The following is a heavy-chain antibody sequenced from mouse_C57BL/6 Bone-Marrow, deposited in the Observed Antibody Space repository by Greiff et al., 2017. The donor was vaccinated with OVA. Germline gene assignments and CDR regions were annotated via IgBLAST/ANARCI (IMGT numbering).Heavy chain of an antibody. J-gene: IGHJ2*01. CDR2: IYPGSGNT. D-gene: IGHD4-1*01. V-gene: IGHV1-66*01. CDR3: ARSQGTGTDFDY. CDR1: GYSFTSYY. Sequence: VQLVESGPELVKPGASVKISCKASGYSFTSYYIHWVKQRPGQGLEWIGWIYPGSGNTKYNEKFKGKATLTADTSSSTAYMQLSSLTSEDSAVYYCARSQGTGTDFDYWGQGTTLTVSS.